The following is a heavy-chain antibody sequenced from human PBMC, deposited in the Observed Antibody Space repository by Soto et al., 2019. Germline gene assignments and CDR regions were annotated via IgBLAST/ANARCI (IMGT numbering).Heavy chain of an antibody. V-gene: IGHV4-34*01. J-gene: IGHJ4*02. Sequence: SETLSLTCAVYGGSFSGYYWSWIRQPPGKGLEWIGEINHSGSTNYNPSLKSRVTISVDTSKNQFSLKLSSVTAADTAVYYCARDSSGNYGDYYFDYWGQGTLV. CDR1: GGSFSGYY. D-gene: IGHD4-17*01. CDR3: ARDSSGNYGDYYFDY. CDR2: INHSGST.